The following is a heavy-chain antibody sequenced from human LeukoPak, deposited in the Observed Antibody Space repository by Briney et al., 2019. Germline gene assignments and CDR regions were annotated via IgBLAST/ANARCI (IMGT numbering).Heavy chain of an antibody. V-gene: IGHV1-2*02. CDR2: INPNSGGT. CDR3: ARGRGDYRDAEYFQH. J-gene: IGHJ1*01. Sequence: GASVKVSCKASGYTFTGHYMHWVRQAPGQGLEWVGWINPNSGGTNYAQKFQGRVTMTRDTSITTAYMEVSSLRAEDTAVYYCARGRGDYRDAEYFQHWGQGTLVTVSS. CDR1: GYTFTGHY. D-gene: IGHD4-17*01.